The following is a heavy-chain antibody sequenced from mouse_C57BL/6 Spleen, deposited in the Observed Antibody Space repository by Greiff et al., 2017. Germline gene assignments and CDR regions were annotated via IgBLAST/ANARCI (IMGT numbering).Heavy chain of an antibody. J-gene: IGHJ1*03. CDR2: ISYDGSN. CDR3: ASRYGSSYFYWYFDV. V-gene: IGHV3-6*01. Sequence: DVQLQESGPGLVKPSQSLSLTCSVTGYSITSGYYWNWIRQFPGNKLEWMGYISYDGSNNYNPSLKNRISITRDTSKNQFFLKLNSVTTEDTATYYGASRYGSSYFYWYFDVWGTGTTVTVSS. D-gene: IGHD1-1*01. CDR1: GYSITSGYY.